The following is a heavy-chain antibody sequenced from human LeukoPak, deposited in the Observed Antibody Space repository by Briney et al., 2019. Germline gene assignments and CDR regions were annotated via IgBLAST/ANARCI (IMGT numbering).Heavy chain of an antibody. Sequence: ASVTVSCKASGGTFSSYAISWVRQAPGQGLEWMGGIIPIFGTANYAQKFQGRVTITADESTSTAYMELSSLRSEDTAVYYCAREPPPAIFGVAIDSADWFDPWGQGTLVTVSS. CDR3: AREPPPAIFGVAIDSADWFDP. CDR1: GGTFSSYA. V-gene: IGHV1-69*01. D-gene: IGHD3-3*01. J-gene: IGHJ5*02. CDR2: IIPIFGTA.